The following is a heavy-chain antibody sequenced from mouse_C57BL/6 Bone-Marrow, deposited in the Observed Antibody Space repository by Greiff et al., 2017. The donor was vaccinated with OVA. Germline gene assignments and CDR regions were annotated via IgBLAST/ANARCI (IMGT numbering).Heavy chain of an antibody. CDR2: IDPSDSYT. J-gene: IGHJ2*01. D-gene: IGHD2-5*01. Sequence: QVQLQQPGAELVRPGTSVKLSCKASGYTFTSYWMHWVTQRPGQGLEWIGVIDPSDSYTNYNQKFKGKATLTVDTSSSTAYMQLSSLTSEDSAVYYCAMEYSNYVDYWGQGTTLTVSS. CDR3: AMEYSNYVDY. CDR1: GYTFTSYW. V-gene: IGHV1-59*01.